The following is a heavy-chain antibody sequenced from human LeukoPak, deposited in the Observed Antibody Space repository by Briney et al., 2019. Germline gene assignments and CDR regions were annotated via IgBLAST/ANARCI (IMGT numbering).Heavy chain of an antibody. D-gene: IGHD3-22*01. J-gene: IGHJ4*02. Sequence: PSQTLPLTCTVSGASISSGGYYWSWIRQHPGKGLEWIGYIYYSGSTYYNPSLKSRVTISVDTSKNQFSLKLSSVTAADTAVYYCARNYYDSSGYYYFDYWGQGTLVTVSS. CDR2: IYYSGST. V-gene: IGHV4-31*03. CDR3: ARNYYDSSGYYYFDY. CDR1: GASISSGGYY.